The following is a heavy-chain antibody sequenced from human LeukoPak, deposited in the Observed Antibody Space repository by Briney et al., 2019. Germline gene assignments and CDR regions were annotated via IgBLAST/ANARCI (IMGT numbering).Heavy chain of an antibody. D-gene: IGHD6-13*01. CDR1: GYTVTSHD. J-gene: IGHJ4*02. CDR2: VNPNKDNT. CDR3: ARSKNSWYGMGFDH. Sequence: ASERVSCKASGYTVTSHDINWVRQAAGQWLEWMGWVNPNKDNTVSAQKFQGRVTMTWNTSISTVYMELSSLRSDDTAVYYCARSKNSWYGMGFDHWGQGTLVTVSS. V-gene: IGHV1-8*02.